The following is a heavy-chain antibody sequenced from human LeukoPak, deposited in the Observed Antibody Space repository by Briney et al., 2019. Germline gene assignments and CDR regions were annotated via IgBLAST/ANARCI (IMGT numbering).Heavy chain of an antibody. CDR3: ARVSRRYSSGWYPLYYFDY. Sequence: PSETLSLTCTVSGGSISSYCWSWIRQPPGKGLEWIGYIYYSGSTNYNPSLKSRVTISVDTSKNQFSLNLSSVTAADTAVYYCARVSRRYSSGWYPLYYFDYWGQGTLVTVSS. D-gene: IGHD6-19*01. V-gene: IGHV4-59*01. CDR1: GGSISSYC. CDR2: IYYSGST. J-gene: IGHJ4*02.